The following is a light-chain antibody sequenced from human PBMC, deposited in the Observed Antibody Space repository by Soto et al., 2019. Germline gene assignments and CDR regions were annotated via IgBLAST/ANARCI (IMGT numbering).Light chain of an antibody. CDR3: QQRSNWPWT. CDR1: QSVSSY. V-gene: IGKV3-11*01. J-gene: IGKJ1*01. Sequence: EIVLTQSPATLSLSPGERATLSCRASQSVSSYLAWYQQQPGQAPRLLIYDASNRATGIPARFSGSGSGTDFTRTISSLEPEDFAVYDFQQRSNWPWTFGQGNKVEL. CDR2: DAS.